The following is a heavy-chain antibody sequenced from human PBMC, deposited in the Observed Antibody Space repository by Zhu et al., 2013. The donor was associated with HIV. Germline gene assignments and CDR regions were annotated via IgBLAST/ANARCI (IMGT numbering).Heavy chain of an antibody. J-gene: IGHJ4*02. V-gene: IGHV1-69*01. CDR1: GGSFSGSH. CDR2: IIPLFGTA. CDR3: ARDHNSGYYSYFDY. Sequence: QVQLEQSGAEMKKPGSSMKVSCKTFGGSFSGSHFTWVRLAPGQGLEWVGGIIPLFGTADYARQFKGRVTITADESTSTAYMQLSSLRSEDTAVYYCARDHNSGYYSYFDYWGQGTLVTVSS. D-gene: IGHD3-22*01.